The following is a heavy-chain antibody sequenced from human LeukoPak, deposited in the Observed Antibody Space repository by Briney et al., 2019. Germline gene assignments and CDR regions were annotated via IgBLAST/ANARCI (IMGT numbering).Heavy chain of an antibody. CDR3: ARHQHYGDYDYFDF. CDR2: VFASGST. Sequence: SETLYLTCSVSGGSVSGHYWSWIRQTLERGLEWLGFVFASGSTNYNPFFKSRVTMSADMSRNQFYLGLQSVSAADTGVYFCARHQHYGDYDYFDFWGQGTLVTVSS. J-gene: IGHJ4*02. D-gene: IGHD4-17*01. V-gene: IGHV4-59*08. CDR1: GGSVSGHY.